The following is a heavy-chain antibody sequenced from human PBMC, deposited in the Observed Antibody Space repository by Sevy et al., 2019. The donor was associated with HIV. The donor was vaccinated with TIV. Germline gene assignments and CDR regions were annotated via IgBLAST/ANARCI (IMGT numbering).Heavy chain of an antibody. V-gene: IGHV3-23*01. J-gene: IGHJ4*02. CDR3: AREGCTKPHDY. CDR2: LSFGCGEI. CDR1: GFTFSKYS. D-gene: IGHD2-8*01. Sequence: GGSLRLSCAASGFTFSKYSMSWVRQPPGKGLEWVSTLSFGCGEINHADSVKGRFTISRKNSKNSLYLQMSNLGAEDTAVYYCAREGCTKPHDYWGQGTLVTVSS.